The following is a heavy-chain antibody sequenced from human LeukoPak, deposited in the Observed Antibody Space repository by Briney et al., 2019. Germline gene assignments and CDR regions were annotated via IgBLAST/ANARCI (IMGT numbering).Heavy chain of an antibody. V-gene: IGHV4-59*01. J-gene: IGHJ4*02. Sequence: SETLSLTCTVSGGSIRGYYWSWIRQPPGKGLEWIGFIYYSGTAHYSPALKSRVTMSVDTSNNQFSLKLTSVTAADTAVYYCARHLLSAPHYFDYWGQGTLVTVTS. CDR2: IYYSGTA. CDR3: ARHLLSAPHYFDY. D-gene: IGHD2-15*01. CDR1: GGSIRGYY.